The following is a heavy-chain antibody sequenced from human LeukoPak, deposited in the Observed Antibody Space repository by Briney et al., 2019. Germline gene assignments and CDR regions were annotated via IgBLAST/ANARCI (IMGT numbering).Heavy chain of an antibody. J-gene: IGHJ4*02. CDR2: IYYSGST. CDR3: ARVARGTTVEFDY. D-gene: IGHD4-23*01. CDR1: GGSISSGGYY. Sequence: SQTLSLTCTVSGGSISSGGYYWSWIRQHPGKGLEWIGYIYYSGSTYYNPPLKSRVTISVDTSKNQFSLKLSSVTAADTAVYYCARVARGTTVEFDYWGQGTLVTVSS. V-gene: IGHV4-31*03.